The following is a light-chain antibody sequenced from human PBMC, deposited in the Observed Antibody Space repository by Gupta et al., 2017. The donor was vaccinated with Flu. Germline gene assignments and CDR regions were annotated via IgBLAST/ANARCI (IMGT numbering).Light chain of an antibody. CDR3: QQYGSSPKFT. CDR2: GAS. V-gene: IGKV3-20*01. CDR1: QSVSSSY. Sequence: EIVLTQSPGTLSLSPGERATLSCRASQSVSSSYLAWYQQKPGQAPRLLIYGASSRATGIPDRFSGSGYGTDLTLTISRLEQEDFAVYYCQQYGSSPKFTFGHGTKVDIK. J-gene: IGKJ3*01.